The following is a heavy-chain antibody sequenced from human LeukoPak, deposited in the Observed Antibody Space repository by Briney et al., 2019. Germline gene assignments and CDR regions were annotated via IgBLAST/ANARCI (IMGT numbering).Heavy chain of an antibody. D-gene: IGHD1-7*01. Sequence: PGGSLRLSCAASGFTFSRHSINWVRRAPGKGLEWVSSISSSSSCIYYADSVKGRFTISRDNAKNSLYLQMNSLRAEDTAVYYCARDSGNYLDAFDIWGQGTMVTVSS. J-gene: IGHJ3*02. CDR3: ARDSGNYLDAFDI. CDR2: ISSSSSCI. CDR1: GFTFSRHS. V-gene: IGHV3-21*01.